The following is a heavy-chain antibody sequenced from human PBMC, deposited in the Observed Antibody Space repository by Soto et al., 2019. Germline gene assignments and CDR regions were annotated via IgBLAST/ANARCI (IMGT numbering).Heavy chain of an antibody. CDR1: GYTFTSYG. CDR3: ARHVPAASVVNYMDG. J-gene: IGHJ6*03. Sequence: GASVKVSCKASGYTFTSYGISLLRQAPREGLEWMGWISAYNGNTNYAQKLQGRVTMTTDTSTSTAYMELRSLRSDDTAVYYCARHVPAASVVNYMDGWGKGTTVTVSS. V-gene: IGHV1-18*01. D-gene: IGHD2-2*01. CDR2: ISAYNGNT.